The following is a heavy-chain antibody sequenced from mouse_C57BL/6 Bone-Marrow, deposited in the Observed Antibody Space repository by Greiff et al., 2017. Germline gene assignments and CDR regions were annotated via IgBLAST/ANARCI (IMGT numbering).Heavy chain of an antibody. CDR1: GFNFKDDY. CDR3: ATGGYYVFAY. Sequence: EVQLQQSGAELVRPGASVKLSCTASGFNFKDDYMHWVKQRPEQGLEWIGWIDPENGDTEYASKFQGKATITADTSSNTAYLQLSSLTSEDTAVYYCATGGYYVFAYWGQGTLVTVSA. V-gene: IGHV14-4*01. J-gene: IGHJ3*01. CDR2: IDPENGDT. D-gene: IGHD2-3*01.